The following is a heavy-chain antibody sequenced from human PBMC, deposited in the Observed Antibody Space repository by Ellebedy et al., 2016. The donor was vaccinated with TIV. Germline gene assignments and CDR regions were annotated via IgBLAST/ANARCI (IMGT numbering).Heavy chain of an antibody. D-gene: IGHD2-15*01. CDR2: VHFSGST. Sequence: SETLSLTCAVSSGSIASYYWSWLRQTPGKGLEWIGFVHFSGSTNHNPSPESRVTISLDASKSQFSLKLSSVTAADTAVYYCAGALVGYCSGGSCSYYDYWGQGTLVTVSS. V-gene: IGHV4-4*09. J-gene: IGHJ4*02. CDR3: AGALVGYCSGGSCSYYDY. CDR1: SGSIASYY.